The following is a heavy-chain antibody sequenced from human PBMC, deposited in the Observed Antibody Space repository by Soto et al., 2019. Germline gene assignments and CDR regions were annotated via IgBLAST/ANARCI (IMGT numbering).Heavy chain of an antibody. CDR1: GGTFSSYA. CDR2: IIPIFGTA. CDR3: ASSSYYDSSGYYPFDY. D-gene: IGHD3-22*01. J-gene: IGHJ4*02. Sequence: QVQLVQSGAEVKKPGSSVKVSCKASGGTFSSYALSWVRQAPGQGLEWMGGIIPIFGTANYAQKFQGRVTITADESTSKAYMELSILRSEDTAVYYCASSSYYDSSGYYPFDYWGQGTLVTVSS. V-gene: IGHV1-69*12.